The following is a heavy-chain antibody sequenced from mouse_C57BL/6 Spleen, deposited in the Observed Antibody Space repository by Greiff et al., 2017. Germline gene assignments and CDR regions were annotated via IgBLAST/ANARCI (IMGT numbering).Heavy chain of an antibody. CDR1: GYTFTSYW. J-gene: IGHJ2*01. Sequence: VQLQQPGAELVKPGASVKLSCKASGYTFTSYWMHWVKQRPGQGLEWIGMIHPNSGSTNYNEKFKSKATLTVDKSSSTAYMQLSSLTSEDSAVYYCARRGDGYYYLDYWGQGTTLTVSS. D-gene: IGHD2-3*01. CDR3: ARRGDGYYYLDY. V-gene: IGHV1-64*01. CDR2: IHPNSGST.